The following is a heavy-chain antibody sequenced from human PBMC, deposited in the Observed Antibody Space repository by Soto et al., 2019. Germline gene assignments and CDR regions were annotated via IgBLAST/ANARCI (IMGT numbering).Heavy chain of an antibody. CDR1: GGSISSYY. J-gene: IGHJ6*03. D-gene: IGHD1-7*01. CDR2: IYYSGST. Sequence: XXTLSLTFTVSGGSISSYYWRWIRQPPGKGLEWIGYIYYSGSTNYNPSLKSRVTISVDTSKNQFSLKLSSVTAADTAVYYCARHSNSSPYYYYYMDVWGKGTTVTVSS. CDR3: ARHSNSSPYYYYYMDV. V-gene: IGHV4-59*08.